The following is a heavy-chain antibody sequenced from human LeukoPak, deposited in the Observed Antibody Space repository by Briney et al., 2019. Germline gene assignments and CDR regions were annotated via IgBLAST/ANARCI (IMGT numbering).Heavy chain of an antibody. V-gene: IGHV3-21*01. CDR2: ISSSSSYI. CDR3: ARARDGYNLGGFDY. D-gene: IGHD5-24*01. J-gene: IGHJ4*02. Sequence: PGGSLRLSCAAYGFTFSSYSMNWVRQAPGKGLEWVSSISSSSSYIYYADSVKGRFTISRDNAKNSLYLQMNSLRAEDTAVYYCARARDGYNLGGFDYWGQGTLVTVSS. CDR1: GFTFSSYS.